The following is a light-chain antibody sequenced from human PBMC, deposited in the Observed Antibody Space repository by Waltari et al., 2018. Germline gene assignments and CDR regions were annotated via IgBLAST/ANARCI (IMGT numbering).Light chain of an antibody. Sequence: DVVMPQSPLSLPVTLGQPASISCRSSQSLVHSDGNTYLTWFHQRPGQSPRRLIYEVSNRDSGVPDRFSGSGSGTDLTLKISRVEAEDIGVYYCMQGTHWPTFGQGTKVEIK. CDR2: EVS. CDR3: MQGTHWPT. CDR1: QSLVHSDGNTY. V-gene: IGKV2-30*02. J-gene: IGKJ1*01.